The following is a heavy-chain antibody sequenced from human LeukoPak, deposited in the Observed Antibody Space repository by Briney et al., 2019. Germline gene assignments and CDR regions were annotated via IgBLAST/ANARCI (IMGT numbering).Heavy chain of an antibody. D-gene: IGHD6-25*01. CDR2: ISGSGGST. V-gene: IGHV3-23*01. Sequence: GGSLRLSCAASGFTFSSYAMSWVRQAPGKGLEWGSAISGSGGSTYYADSVKGRFTISRDNSKNTLYLQMNSLRAEDTAVYYCAKDRGGGFTRGSFDYWGQGTLVTVSS. CDR1: GFTFSSYA. CDR3: AKDRGGGFTRGSFDY. J-gene: IGHJ4*02.